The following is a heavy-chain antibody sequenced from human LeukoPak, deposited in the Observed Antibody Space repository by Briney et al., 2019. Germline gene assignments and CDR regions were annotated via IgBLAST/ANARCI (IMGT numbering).Heavy chain of an antibody. CDR1: GGSFSGYY. CDR3: ARDVGMDV. CDR2: IYYSGST. J-gene: IGHJ6*02. V-gene: IGHV4-59*01. Sequence: PSETLSLTCAVYGGSFSGYYWSWIRQPPGKGLEWIGYIYYSGSTNYNPSLKSRVTISVDTSKNQFSLKLSSVTAADTAVYCARDVGMDVWGQGTAVTVSS.